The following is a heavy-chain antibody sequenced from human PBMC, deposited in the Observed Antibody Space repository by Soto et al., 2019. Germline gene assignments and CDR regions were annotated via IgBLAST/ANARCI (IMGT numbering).Heavy chain of an antibody. CDR3: AKDGYSSGWSFDY. CDR2: ISYDGSNK. CDR1: GFTFSSYG. J-gene: IGHJ4*02. Sequence: QVQLVESGGGVVQPGRSLRLSCAASGFTFSSYGMHWVRQAPGKGLEWVAVISYDGSNKYYADSVKGRFTISRDNSKNTLYLQMNSRRAEDTAVYYCAKDGYSSGWSFDYWGQGTLVTVSS. D-gene: IGHD6-19*01. V-gene: IGHV3-30*18.